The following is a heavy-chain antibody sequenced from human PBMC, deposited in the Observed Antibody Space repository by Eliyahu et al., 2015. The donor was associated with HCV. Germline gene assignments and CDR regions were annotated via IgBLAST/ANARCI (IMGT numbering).Heavy chain of an antibody. Sequence: QVQLQESGPGLVKPSQTLSLXCSXXGGSXSSGSNYWTWIRQPAGKGLEWIGRVYKNGDIIYNPSLKSRVTISVDTSKNQFSLKLASVTAADTAVYYCAREGRYSGWDHYFDYWGHGTLVTVSS. V-gene: IGHV4-61*02. CDR2: VYKNGDI. D-gene: IGHD5-12*01. J-gene: IGHJ4*01. CDR3: AREGRYSGWDHYFDY. CDR1: GGSXSSGSNY.